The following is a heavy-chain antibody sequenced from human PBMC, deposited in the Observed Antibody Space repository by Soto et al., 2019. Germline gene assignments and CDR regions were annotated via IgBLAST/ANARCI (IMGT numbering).Heavy chain of an antibody. J-gene: IGHJ4*01. D-gene: IGHD7-27*01. CDR2: IYYSGST. CDR3: VRRWGTYFDY. CDR1: GGSISSYY. Sequence: SETLSLTCTVSGGSISSYYWSWIRQPPGKGLEWIGYIYYSGSTNYNPSLKSRVTISVDTSKNQFSLKLSSVTAADTAVYYCVRRWGTYFDYWGHGTLVTVSS. V-gene: IGHV4-59*01.